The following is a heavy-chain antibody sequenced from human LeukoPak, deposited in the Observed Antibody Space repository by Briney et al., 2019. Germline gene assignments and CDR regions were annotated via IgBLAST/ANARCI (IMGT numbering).Heavy chain of an antibody. CDR1: GFSVDSNY. V-gene: IGHV3-53*01. CDR3: ARESPTSGIDS. D-gene: IGHD2-15*01. CDR2: IYSNGKE. Sequence: GGSLRLSCSASGFSVDSNYMSWVRQAPGKGLEWVSFIYSNGKEYYAESVKGRFTISRDISKNSLDLQMNRLRGEDTAVYYCARESPTSGIDSWGQGTLVTVSS. J-gene: IGHJ5*01.